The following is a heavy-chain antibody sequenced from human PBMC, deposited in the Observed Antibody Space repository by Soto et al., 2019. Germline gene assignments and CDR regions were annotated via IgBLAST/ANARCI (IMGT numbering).Heavy chain of an antibody. D-gene: IGHD3-3*01. Sequence: EVQLVESGGGLVQPGRSLRLSCAASGFTFDDYAMDWVWQAPRKGLEWVSGVSWNSGTIGYADSVKGRFTISRDNAKHSLYLQMNSLRAEDTALYYCAKDYDFWSGCFDYWGQGTLVTVSS. CDR3: AKDYDFWSGCFDY. CDR2: VSWNSGTI. CDR1: GFTFDDYA. J-gene: IGHJ4*02. V-gene: IGHV3-9*01.